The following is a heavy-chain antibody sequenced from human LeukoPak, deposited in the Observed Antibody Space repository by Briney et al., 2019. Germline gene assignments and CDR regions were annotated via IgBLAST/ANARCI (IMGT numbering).Heavy chain of an antibody. CDR2: IYHSGST. CDR3: ANYLGGKPFDY. J-gene: IGHJ4*02. CDR1: GYSITSGYY. Sequence: SETLSLTCTVSGYSITSGYYWGWIRQPPGKGLEWIGSIYHSGSTYYNPSLKSRVTISVDTSRNQFSLKLSSVTAADTAVFYCANYLGGKPFDYWGQGTLVTVSS. D-gene: IGHD4-23*01. V-gene: IGHV4-38-2*02.